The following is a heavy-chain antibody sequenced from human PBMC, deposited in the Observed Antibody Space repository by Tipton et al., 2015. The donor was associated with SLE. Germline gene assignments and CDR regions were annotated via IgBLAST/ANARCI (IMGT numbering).Heavy chain of an antibody. J-gene: IGHJ6*03. CDR2: ITNTGSP. V-gene: IGHV4-34*01. CDR1: GGSFSGYH. CDR3: ARGISGYYYYFYMDV. Sequence: TLSLTCALSGGSFSGYHWSWMRQSPGKGLEWIGEITNTGSPNYNPSLKSRVTISVDTSKSQLSLKLSSVTAADTAIYHCARGISGYYYYFYMDVWDKGTTVTVSS. D-gene: IGHD1-26*01.